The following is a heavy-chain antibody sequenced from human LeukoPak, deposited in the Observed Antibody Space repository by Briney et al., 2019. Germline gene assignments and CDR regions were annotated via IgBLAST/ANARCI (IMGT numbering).Heavy chain of an antibody. Sequence: GGSLRLSCAASGFTFSSYGMHWVRQAPGKGLEWVAVISYDGSNKYYADSVKGRFTISRDNSKNTLYLQMNSLRAEDTAVYYCAKMPFDYWGQGTLVTVSS. CDR1: GFTFSSYG. J-gene: IGHJ4*02. CDR3: AKMPFDY. V-gene: IGHV3-30*18. D-gene: IGHD2-2*01. CDR2: ISYDGSNK.